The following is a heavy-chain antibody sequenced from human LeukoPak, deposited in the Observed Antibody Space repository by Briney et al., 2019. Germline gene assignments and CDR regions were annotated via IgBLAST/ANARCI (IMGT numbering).Heavy chain of an antibody. Sequence: PGGSLRLSCAASEFTFSSYSMSWVRQAPGKGLEWVSYITNSGNSKSYADSVKGRFTISRDNTKNSLYLQMNGLRAEDTAVYYCARTRSSGYLTFGYWGQGILVTVSS. J-gene: IGHJ4*02. CDR1: EFTFSSYS. V-gene: IGHV3-48*01. D-gene: IGHD3-22*01. CDR2: ITNSGNSK. CDR3: ARTRSSGYLTFGY.